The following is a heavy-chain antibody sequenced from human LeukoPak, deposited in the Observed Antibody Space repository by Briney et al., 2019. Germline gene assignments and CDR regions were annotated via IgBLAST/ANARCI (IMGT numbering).Heavy chain of an antibody. CDR2: ITNDGSST. D-gene: IGHD1-14*01. Sequence: GGSLRLSCAASGLTFSSHWMHWVRQAPGKGLVWVSRITNDGSSTTYADSVKGRFTISRDNARNMLYLQVNSLRAEDTAVYYYATQQGGNPAYWGQGTLVTVSS. CDR1: GLTFSSHW. CDR3: ATQQGGNPAY. J-gene: IGHJ4*02. V-gene: IGHV3-74*01.